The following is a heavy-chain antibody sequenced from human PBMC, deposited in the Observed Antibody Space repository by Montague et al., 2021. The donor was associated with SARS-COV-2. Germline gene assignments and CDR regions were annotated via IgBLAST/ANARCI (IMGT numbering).Heavy chain of an antibody. V-gene: IGHV4-59*01. Sequence: SETLSLTCTVSGGSLSSDYWSWIRQPPGPGLERIGYIYYRGSTNYNPSLKRRVTLSVDTYKNQFSLKVYSVTAADTAVSYCASERQYNWFDAWGQGTLVTVSS. CDR1: GGSLSSDY. D-gene: IGHD1-14*01. CDR3: ASERQYNWFDA. J-gene: IGHJ5*02. CDR2: IYYRGST.